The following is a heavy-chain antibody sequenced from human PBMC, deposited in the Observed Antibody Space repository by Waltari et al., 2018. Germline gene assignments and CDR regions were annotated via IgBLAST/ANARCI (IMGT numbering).Heavy chain of an antibody. J-gene: IGHJ4*02. D-gene: IGHD6-19*01. Sequence: QVQLQQWGAGLLKPSETLSLTCAVYGGSFSGYYWSWIRQPPGKGLEWIGEINHSGSTNYNPSLKSRVTISVDTSKNQFSLKLSSVTAADTAVYYCARDYSSGWYVNWGQGTLVTVSS. CDR1: GGSFSGYY. CDR3: ARDYSSGWYVN. V-gene: IGHV4-34*01. CDR2: INHSGST.